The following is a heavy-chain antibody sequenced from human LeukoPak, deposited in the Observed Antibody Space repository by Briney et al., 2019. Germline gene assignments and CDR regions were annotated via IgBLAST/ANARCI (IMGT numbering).Heavy chain of an antibody. Sequence: GRSLRLSCAASGFTFSDYNMHWVRQAPGKGLDWVALMSPDGNKKYYADSVKGRFTISRDDSKNTLYLQMDSLGAEDTAVYYCARDLGNFGSGSSYFDYWGRGTLVTVSS. CDR1: GFTFSDYN. J-gene: IGHJ4*02. CDR3: ARDLGNFGSGSSYFDY. CDR2: MSPDGNKK. D-gene: IGHD3-10*01. V-gene: IGHV3-30-3*01.